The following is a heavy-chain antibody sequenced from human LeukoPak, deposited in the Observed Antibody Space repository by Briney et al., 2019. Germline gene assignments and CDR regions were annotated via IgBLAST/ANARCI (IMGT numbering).Heavy chain of an antibody. CDR1: GSTFSNYA. Sequence: AGSLTPSCAASGSTFSNYAMHWVRQAPGNGLESVAVISYAGRNKYYAASVNARFTISSDNSKHTLYLQMNSLRAEDTAVYYCARVPSYGSGSSYPCDYWGQGTLVTVCS. D-gene: IGHD3-10*01. CDR2: ISYAGRNK. J-gene: IGHJ4*02. V-gene: IGHV3-30-3*01. CDR3: ARVPSYGSGSSYPCDY.